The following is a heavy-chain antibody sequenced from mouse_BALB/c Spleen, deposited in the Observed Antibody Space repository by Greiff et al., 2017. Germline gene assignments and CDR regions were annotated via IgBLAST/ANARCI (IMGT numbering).Heavy chain of an antibody. V-gene: IGHV2-9*02. Sequence: QVQLQQSGPGLVAPSQSLSITCTVSGFSLTSYGVHWVRQPPGKGLEWLGVIWAGGSTNYNSALMSRLSISKDNSKSQVFLKMNSLQTDATAMYYCARGDYYGSSFAMDYWGQGTSVTVSS. D-gene: IGHD1-1*01. J-gene: IGHJ4*01. CDR2: IWAGGST. CDR3: ARGDYYGSSFAMDY. CDR1: GFSLTSYG.